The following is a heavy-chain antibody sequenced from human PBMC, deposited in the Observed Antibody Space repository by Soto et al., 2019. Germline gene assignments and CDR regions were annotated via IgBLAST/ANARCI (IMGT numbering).Heavy chain of an antibody. Sequence: EVQLLESGGGVVQPGGSLRLSCAASGFTFSSYAMSWVRQAPGKGLEWVSAISGSGGSTYYADSVKGRFTISSDNSKNTQYMKMNSQRAEDTDVYYCAKVGAAARRWDENSMDVWGQGTPVTVSS. V-gene: IGHV3-23*01. J-gene: IGHJ6*02. D-gene: IGHD6-13*01. CDR3: AKVGAAARRWDENSMDV. CDR1: GFTFSSYA. CDR2: ISGSGGST.